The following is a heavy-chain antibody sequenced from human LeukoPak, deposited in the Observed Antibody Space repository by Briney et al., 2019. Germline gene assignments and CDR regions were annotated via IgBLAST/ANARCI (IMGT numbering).Heavy chain of an antibody. D-gene: IGHD5-18*01. Sequence: GGSLRLSCAASGFTFSSYSMNWVRQAPGKGLEWVSSISSSSYIYYADSVKGRFTISRDNAKNSLYLQMNSLRAEDTAVYYCAPTRDTAMVTMAMNVWGQGTTVTVSS. CDR2: ISSSSYI. CDR1: GFTFSSYS. CDR3: APTRDTAMVTMAMNV. J-gene: IGHJ6*02. V-gene: IGHV3-21*01.